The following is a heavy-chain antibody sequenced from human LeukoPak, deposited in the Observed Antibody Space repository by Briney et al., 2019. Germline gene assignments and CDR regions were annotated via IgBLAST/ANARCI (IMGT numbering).Heavy chain of an antibody. CDR1: GFTYGDYT. CDR3: VKDLSYESSGYVFEY. Sequence: PGGSLRLSCAASGFTYGDYTMHWVRQAPGKTLEWVALISWDGTTYYTDSVKGRFTISRDNSKNSLYLQMDTLRSEDTAFYYCVKDLSYESSGYVFEYWGQGALVTVSS. V-gene: IGHV3-43*01. D-gene: IGHD3-22*01. J-gene: IGHJ4*02. CDR2: ISWDGTT.